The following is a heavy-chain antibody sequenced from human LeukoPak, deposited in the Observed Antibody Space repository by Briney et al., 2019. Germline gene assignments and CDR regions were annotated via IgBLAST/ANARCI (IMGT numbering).Heavy chain of an antibody. J-gene: IGHJ4*02. CDR2: INPSGSST. CDR3: ARDDGDNDSSGWSYFDY. D-gene: IGHD3-22*01. Sequence: ASVKVSCKASGYTFTSYYMHWVRQAPGQGLEWMGLINPSGSSTSYAQKFQGRLSLTRDMSTSTDYMELSSLRSEDTAVYYCARDDGDNDSSGWSYFDYWGQGTLVTVSS. CDR1: GYTFTSYY. V-gene: IGHV1-46*01.